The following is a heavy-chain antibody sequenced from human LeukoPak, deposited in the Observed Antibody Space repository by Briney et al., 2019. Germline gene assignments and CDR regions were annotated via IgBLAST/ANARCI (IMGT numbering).Heavy chain of an antibody. Sequence: SETLSLTCTVSGGSISSYSWTWIRQPPGKGLEWIGSIYYSGSTNYNPSLKSRVTISVDTSKNQFSLKLSSVTAADTAVYYCARDRGASGYFDYWGQGTLVTVSS. J-gene: IGHJ4*02. CDR2: IYYSGST. CDR3: ARDRGASGYFDY. CDR1: GGSISSYS. D-gene: IGHD2-15*01. V-gene: IGHV4-59*01.